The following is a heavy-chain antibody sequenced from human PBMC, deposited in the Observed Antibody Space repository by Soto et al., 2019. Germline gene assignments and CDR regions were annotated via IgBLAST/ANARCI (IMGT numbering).Heavy chain of an antibody. V-gene: IGHV4-30-4*01. D-gene: IGHD1-26*01. CDR3: ARGYEWASVLDV. CDR2: IYYSGST. Sequence: KPSETLSLTCTVAGGSISSGDYYWSWIRQPPGKGLECIGYIYYSGSTYYNPSLKSRVTISVDTSKHQFSLKLSSVPAAATAVYYCARGYEWASVLDVCGQGIPVTVSS. J-gene: IGHJ6*01. CDR1: GGSISSGDYY.